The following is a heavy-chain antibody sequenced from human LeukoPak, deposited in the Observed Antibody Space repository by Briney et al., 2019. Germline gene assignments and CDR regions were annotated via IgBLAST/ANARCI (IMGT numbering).Heavy chain of an antibody. CDR3: ARALRYFDWLLSPGSGWFDP. Sequence: ASVKVSCKASGYTFTSYYMHWVRQAPGQGLEWMGWVNTNTGNPTYAQGFTGRFVFSLDTSVSTAYLQISSLKAEDTAVYYCARALRYFDWLLSPGSGWFDPWGQGTLVTVSS. CDR1: GYTFTSYY. CDR2: VNTNTGNP. V-gene: IGHV7-4-1*02. J-gene: IGHJ5*02. D-gene: IGHD3-9*01.